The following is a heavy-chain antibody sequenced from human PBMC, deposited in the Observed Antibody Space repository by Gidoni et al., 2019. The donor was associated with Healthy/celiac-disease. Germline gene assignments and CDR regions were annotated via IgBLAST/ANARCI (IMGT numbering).Heavy chain of an antibody. CDR1: GYTLTELS. J-gene: IGHJ6*02. CDR2: FDPEDGET. V-gene: IGHV1-24*01. D-gene: IGHD3-10*01. CDR3: AIQWFGESNPYYYGMDV. Sequence: QVQLVQSGAEVKKPGASVTVSCKVSGYTLTELSMHWVRQAPGKGLEWMGGFDPEDGETIYAQKFQGRVTMTEDTATDTAYMELSSLRSEDTAVYYCAIQWFGESNPYYYGMDVWGQGTTVTVSS.